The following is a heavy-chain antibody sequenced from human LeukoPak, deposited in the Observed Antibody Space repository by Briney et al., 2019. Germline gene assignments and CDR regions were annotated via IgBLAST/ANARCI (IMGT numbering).Heavy chain of an antibody. J-gene: IGHJ6*03. CDR3: ARDAIRRGYSYGLTYSFYYYYYMDV. Sequence: GASVKVSCKASGYTFTSYDINWVRQATGQGLEWMGWMNPNSGNTGYAQKFQGRVTMTRNTSISTAYMELSSLRSEDTAVYYCARDAIRRGYSYGLTYSFYYYYYMDVWGKGTTVTISS. CDR2: MNPNSGNT. D-gene: IGHD5-18*01. V-gene: IGHV1-8*01. CDR1: GYTFTSYD.